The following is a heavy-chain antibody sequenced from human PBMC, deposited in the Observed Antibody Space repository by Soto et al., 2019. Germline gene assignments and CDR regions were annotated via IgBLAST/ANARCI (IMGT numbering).Heavy chain of an antibody. CDR3: AKHALACSAATCYRCKYFDY. CDR1: GFTFSNYA. D-gene: IGHD2-8*01. J-gene: IGHJ4*02. Sequence: VGSLRLSCAVSGFTFSNYAMSWVRQAPGKGLEWVSAIRGSGGNTYYADSVKGRFTISRDNSKNTLFLQMNSLRAEDTAVYYCAKHALACSAATCYRCKYFDYWGQGALVTVSS. CDR2: IRGSGGNT. V-gene: IGHV3-23*01.